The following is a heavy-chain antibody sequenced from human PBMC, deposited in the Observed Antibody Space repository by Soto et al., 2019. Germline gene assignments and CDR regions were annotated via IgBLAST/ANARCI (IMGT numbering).Heavy chain of an antibody. CDR3: AIHVGGASSGYYGMDV. J-gene: IGHJ6*01. Sequence: GESLKISCKGSGYYFTGYWIAWVRQMPGKGLEWMGIIYPADSNTRYSPSFQGQVTISADKSISTAYLQWSSLKASDTAIYYCAIHVGGASSGYYGMDVWGQGTTVTVSS. V-gene: IGHV5-51*01. CDR1: GYYFTGYW. CDR2: IYPADSNT. D-gene: IGHD1-26*01.